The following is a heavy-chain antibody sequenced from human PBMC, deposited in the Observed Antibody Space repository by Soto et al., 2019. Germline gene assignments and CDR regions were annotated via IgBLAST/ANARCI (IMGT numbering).Heavy chain of an antibody. D-gene: IGHD3-16*01. CDR1: GIIFSDY. CDR2: ISGSGRTI. V-gene: IGHV3-11*01. J-gene: IGHJ5*02. Sequence: QVQLVESGGGLVKPGGSLRLSCAASGIIFSDYMSWVRQATGKGLEWLSYISGSGRTIYSADSVKGRFTISRDNATNSLHLQMNNLRAEDTAVYYCSRLPFPWGWFDPWGQGTLVTVS. CDR3: SRLPFPWGWFDP.